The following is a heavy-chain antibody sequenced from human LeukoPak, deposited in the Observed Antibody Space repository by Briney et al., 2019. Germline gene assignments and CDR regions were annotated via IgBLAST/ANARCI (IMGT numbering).Heavy chain of an antibody. D-gene: IGHD2-21*02. CDR3: AKEVDCPSDCLFFHS. Sequence: GGSLRLSCAASGFTFDRFTIHWVRQTPGKGLEWVSLINRRGHTFYADSVRGRFTISRDNSRNSVFLQMNSLRPEDTALYHCAKEVDCPSDCLFFHSWGQGTLVTVSS. CDR2: INRRGHT. J-gene: IGHJ4*02. CDR1: GFTFDRFT. V-gene: IGHV3-43*01.